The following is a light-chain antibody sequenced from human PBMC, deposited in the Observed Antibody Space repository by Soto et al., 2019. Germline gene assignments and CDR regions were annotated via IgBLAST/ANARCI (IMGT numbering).Light chain of an antibody. J-gene: IGLJ2*01. CDR3: CSYAGSYTP. CDR1: SSDVGGYNY. Sequence: QSALTQPRSVSGSPGQSVTISCTGTSSDVGGYNYVSWYQQHPGKAPKLMIYDVSKRPSGVPDRFSGSKSGNTASLTISGAQAEDEADYYCCSYAGSYTPFGGGTKLTVL. CDR2: DVS. V-gene: IGLV2-11*01.